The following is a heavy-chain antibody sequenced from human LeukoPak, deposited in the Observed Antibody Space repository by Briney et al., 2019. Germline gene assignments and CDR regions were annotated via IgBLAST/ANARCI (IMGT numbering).Heavy chain of an antibody. CDR3: ARHELGIVGATKVNWFGP. Sequence: SETLSLTCTVSGGSISSSSYYWGWIRQPPGKGLEWIGSIYYSGSTYYNPSLKSRVTISVDTSKNQFSLKLSSVTAADTAVYYCARHELGIVGATKVNWFGPWGQGTLVTVSS. CDR1: GGSISSSSYY. J-gene: IGHJ5*02. D-gene: IGHD1-26*01. V-gene: IGHV4-39*01. CDR2: IYYSGST.